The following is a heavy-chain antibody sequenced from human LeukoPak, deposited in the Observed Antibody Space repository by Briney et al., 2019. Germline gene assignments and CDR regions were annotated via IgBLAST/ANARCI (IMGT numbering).Heavy chain of an antibody. J-gene: IGHJ4*02. CDR3: ARGDKYIAAPGPRVFDY. Sequence: NTGGSLRLSCAASGFTFSSYSMSWVRQAPGKGPEWVSSISSGSSYIYYADSVKGRFTISRDNAKNSLYLQLNTLTAEDTAVYYCARGDKYIAAPGPRVFDYWGQGTLVTVSS. CDR2: ISSGSSYI. D-gene: IGHD6-25*01. CDR1: GFTFSSYS. V-gene: IGHV3-21*01.